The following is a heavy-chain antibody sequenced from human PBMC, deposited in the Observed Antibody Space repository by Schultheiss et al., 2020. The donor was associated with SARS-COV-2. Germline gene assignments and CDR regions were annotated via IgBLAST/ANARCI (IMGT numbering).Heavy chain of an antibody. D-gene: IGHD1-26*01. Sequence: ASVKVSCKASGYTFTGYYMHWVRQAPGQGLEWMGWINPNSGGTNYAQKFQGRVTITADKSTSTAYMELSSLRSEDTAVYYCARELWYSGSHDAFDIWGQGTMVTVSS. J-gene: IGHJ3*02. CDR3: ARELWYSGSHDAFDI. V-gene: IGHV1-2*02. CDR1: GYTFTGYY. CDR2: INPNSGGT.